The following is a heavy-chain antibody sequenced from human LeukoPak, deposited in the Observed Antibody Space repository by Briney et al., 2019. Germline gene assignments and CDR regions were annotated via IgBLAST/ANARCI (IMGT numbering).Heavy chain of an antibody. CDR1: GFTVSSNY. CDR3: ARGKSSGYYHGDDPYVDY. J-gene: IGHJ4*02. V-gene: IGHV3-53*01. Sequence: PGGSLRLSCAASGFTVSSNYMTWVRQAPGKGLEWGSVIYGGGTTYYADSVRGRFTISRDNSKNTVYFQMNSLRAEDTAVYYCARGKSSGYYHGDDPYVDYWGQGTLVTVSS. D-gene: IGHD3-22*01. CDR2: IYGGGTT.